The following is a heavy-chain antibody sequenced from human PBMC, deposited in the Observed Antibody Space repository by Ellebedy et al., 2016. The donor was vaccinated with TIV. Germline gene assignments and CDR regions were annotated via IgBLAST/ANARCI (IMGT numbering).Heavy chain of an antibody. CDR2: INHSGST. CDR3: ARGRRLRGVIIMMDY. J-gene: IGHJ4*02. CDR1: GGSVSSGSYY. Sequence: MPSETLSLTCTVSGGSVSSGSYYWSWIRQPPGKGLEWIGEINHSGSTNYNPSLKSRVTVSVDTSKNQFSLKLSSVTAADTAVYYCARGRRLRGVIIMMDYWGQGTLVTVSS. V-gene: IGHV4-39*07. D-gene: IGHD3-10*01.